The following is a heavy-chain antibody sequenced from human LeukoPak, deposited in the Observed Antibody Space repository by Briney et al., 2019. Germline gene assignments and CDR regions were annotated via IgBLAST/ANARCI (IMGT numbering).Heavy chain of an antibody. CDR3: AKDLGGGDCFDY. J-gene: IGHJ4*02. V-gene: IGHV3-30-3*01. CDR2: ISYDGSNK. Sequence: GRSLRLSCAASGFTFSSYAMHWVRQAPGKGLEWVAVISYDGSNKYYADSVKGRFTVSRDNSKNTLYLQMNSLRAEDTAVYYCAKDLGGGDCFDYWGQGTLVTVSS. CDR1: GFTFSSYA. D-gene: IGHD2-21*01.